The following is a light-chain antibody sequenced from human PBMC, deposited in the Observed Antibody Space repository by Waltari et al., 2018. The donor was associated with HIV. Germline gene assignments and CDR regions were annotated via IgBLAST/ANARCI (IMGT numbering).Light chain of an antibody. V-gene: IGLV10-54*01. Sequence: QAGLTQPPPVSKGLRQTAPLTYTGNSNNVGNQGEACLQQHQGHPPKPLSYRNKNRPSGISERLSASRSGNTASLTITGLQPEDEADYYCSAWDSSLSVWVFGGGTKLTVL. J-gene: IGLJ3*02. CDR2: RNK. CDR3: SAWDSSLSVWV. CDR1: SNNVGNQG.